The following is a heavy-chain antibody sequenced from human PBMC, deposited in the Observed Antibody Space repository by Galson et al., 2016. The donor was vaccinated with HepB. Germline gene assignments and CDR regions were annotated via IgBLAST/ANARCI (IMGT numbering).Heavy chain of an antibody. D-gene: IGHD2-2*01. CDR2: MNPNSGNT. CDR3: ARVEYARSTGANRLDY. Sequence: SVKVSCKASGYTFTSYDIHWVRQATGQGLEWMGWMNPNSGNTGYAQKFQGRVTLTRSTSKSTVYMELSSLRSEDMAMYYCARVEYARSTGANRLDYWGQGTLVTVSS. CDR1: GYTFTSYD. V-gene: IGHV1-8*02. J-gene: IGHJ4*02.